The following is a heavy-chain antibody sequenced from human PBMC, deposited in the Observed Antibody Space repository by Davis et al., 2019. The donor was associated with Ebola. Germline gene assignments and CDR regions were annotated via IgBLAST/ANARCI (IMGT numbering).Heavy chain of an antibody. CDR2: INPNSGGT. Sequence: ASVKVSCKASGYTFTGYYMHWVRQAPGQGLEWMGWINPNSGGTNYPQKFQGWVTMTRDTSISTAYMELSRLRSDDTAVYYCARDRARLGDYAFDIWGQGTMVTVSS. D-gene: IGHD3-10*01. CDR3: ARDRARLGDYAFDI. V-gene: IGHV1-2*04. CDR1: GYTFTGYY. J-gene: IGHJ3*02.